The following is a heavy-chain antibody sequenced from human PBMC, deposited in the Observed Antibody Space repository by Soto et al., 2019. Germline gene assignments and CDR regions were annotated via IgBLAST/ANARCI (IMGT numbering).Heavy chain of an antibody. CDR2: IIPIFGTA. CDR3: ASRLSSGWPLRYAFGI. J-gene: IGHJ3*02. V-gene: IGHV1-69*13. CDR1: GGTFSSYA. D-gene: IGHD6-19*01. Sequence: ASVKVSCKASGGTFSSYAISWVRQAPGQGLEWMGGIIPIFGTANYAQKFQGRVTITADESTSTAYMELSSLRSEDTAVYYCASRLSSGWPLRYAFGIWGQGTMVTVSS.